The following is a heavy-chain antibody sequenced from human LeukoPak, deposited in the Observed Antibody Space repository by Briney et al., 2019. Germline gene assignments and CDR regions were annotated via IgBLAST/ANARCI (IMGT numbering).Heavy chain of an antibody. V-gene: IGHV4-34*01. CDR3: ARLPTV. Sequence: SETLSLTCAVYGGSFSGYYWSWIRQPPGKGLEWIGEINHSGSTNYNPSLKSRVTISVDTSKNQFSLKLSSVTAADTAVYYCARLPTVWGQGTMVTVSS. J-gene: IGHJ3*01. CDR1: GGSFSGYY. CDR2: INHSGST.